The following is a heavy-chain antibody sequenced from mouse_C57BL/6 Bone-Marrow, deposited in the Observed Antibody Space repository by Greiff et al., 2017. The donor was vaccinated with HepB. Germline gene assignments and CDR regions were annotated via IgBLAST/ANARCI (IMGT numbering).Heavy chain of an antibody. Sequence: VQLQQSGPELVKPGASVKIPCKASGYTFTDYNMDWVKQSHGKSLEWIGDINPNNGGTIYNQKFKGKATLTVDKSSSTAYMELRSLTSEDTAVYYCARSPYYGSSSYYAMDYWGQGTSVTVSS. CDR1: GYTFTDYN. CDR2: INPNNGGT. D-gene: IGHD1-1*01. J-gene: IGHJ4*01. CDR3: ARSPYYGSSSYYAMDY. V-gene: IGHV1-18*01.